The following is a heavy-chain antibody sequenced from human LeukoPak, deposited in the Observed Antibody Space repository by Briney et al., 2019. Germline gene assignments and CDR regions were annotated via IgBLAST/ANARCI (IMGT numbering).Heavy chain of an antibody. V-gene: IGHV3-30*18. CDR1: GFTFSTYG. Sequence: PGGSLRLSCAASGFTFSTYGMHWVRQAPGKGLEWVALISYDGSNKYYADSVKGRLTISRDNSKNMLYLQMNSLRAKDTAVYYCAKDQGFFYYYYMDVWGKGTTVTVSS. J-gene: IGHJ6*03. D-gene: IGHD3-3*01. CDR3: AKDQGFFYYYYMDV. CDR2: ISYDGSNK.